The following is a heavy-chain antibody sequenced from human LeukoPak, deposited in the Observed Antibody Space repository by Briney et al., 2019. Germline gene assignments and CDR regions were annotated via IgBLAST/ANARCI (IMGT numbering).Heavy chain of an antibody. D-gene: IGHD1-26*01. CDR3: ASGRSGGDYYYMDV. CDR1: GGSISSRGYY. V-gene: IGHV4-31*03. J-gene: IGHJ6*03. CDR2: IYYTGST. Sequence: SQTLSLTCTVSGGSISSRGYYWSWIRQHPGKGLECIGCIYYTGSTYYNPSLESRVTMSVDTSKNQLSLKLSSLTAADTAVYYCASGRSGGDYYYMDVWGEGTTVTVSS.